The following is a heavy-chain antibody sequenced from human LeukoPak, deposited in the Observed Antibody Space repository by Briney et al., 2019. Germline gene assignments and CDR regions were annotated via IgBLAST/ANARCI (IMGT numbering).Heavy chain of an antibody. D-gene: IGHD3-22*01. CDR1: GYTFTSYG. V-gene: IGHV1-18*01. Sequence: GASVKVSCKASGYTFTSYGISWVRQAPGQGLEWMGWISAYDGNTNYAQKLQGRVTMTTDTSTSTAYMELRSLRSDDTAVYYCARDYPNYFDSSGYSFDYWGQGTLVTVSS. J-gene: IGHJ4*02. CDR2: ISAYDGNT. CDR3: ARDYPNYFDSSGYSFDY.